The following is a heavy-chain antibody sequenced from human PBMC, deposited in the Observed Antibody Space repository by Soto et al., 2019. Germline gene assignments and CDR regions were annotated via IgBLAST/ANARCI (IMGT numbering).Heavy chain of an antibody. V-gene: IGHV1-18*01. CDR2: ISAYNGNT. J-gene: IGHJ4*01. D-gene: IGHD3-22*01. CDR1: GYTVTSYG. CDR3: ARDGNVNYYDRSGYYVFDY. Sequence: SVKVSFKTSGYTVTSYGIRWVTQAPGKRPEWMAWISAYNGNTNYAQKLQGRVTMKTDTSTSTAYMELRSLRSDDTAVYYCARDGNVNYYDRSGYYVFDY.